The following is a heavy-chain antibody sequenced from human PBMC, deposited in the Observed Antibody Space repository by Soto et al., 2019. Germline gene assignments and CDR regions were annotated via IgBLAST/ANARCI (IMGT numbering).Heavy chain of an antibody. Sequence: SETLSLTYTVSGGSISSGGYYWSWIRQHPGKGLEWIGYIYYSGSTYYNPSLKSRVTISVDTSKNQFSLKLSSVTAADTAVYYCARAPRATGWFDPWGQGTLVTVSS. CDR3: ARAPRATGWFDP. CDR1: GGSISSGGYY. D-gene: IGHD3-10*01. J-gene: IGHJ5*02. CDR2: IYYSGST. V-gene: IGHV4-31*03.